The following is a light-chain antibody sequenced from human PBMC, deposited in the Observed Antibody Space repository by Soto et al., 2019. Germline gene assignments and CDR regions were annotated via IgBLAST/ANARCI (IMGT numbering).Light chain of an antibody. CDR2: KAS. CDR3: QQYNSYSPT. Sequence: DIQMTQSPYTLSASVGDRVSITCLASQSISTWLAWYQQEPGKAPKLLIHKASSLQSGVPSRFSGSGSGTDFTLTISSLHPDDFATYYCQQYNSYSPTFGQGTKVDI. V-gene: IGKV1-5*03. CDR1: QSISTW. J-gene: IGKJ1*01.